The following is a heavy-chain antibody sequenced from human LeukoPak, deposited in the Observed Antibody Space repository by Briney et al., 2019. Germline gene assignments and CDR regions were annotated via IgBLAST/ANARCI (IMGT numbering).Heavy chain of an antibody. CDR3: ARERIREAFDY. CDR1: GGSISSSSYY. Sequence: PSETLSLTCTVSGGSISSSSYYWSCIRQPPGKGLEWIGYIYHSGSTYYNPSLKSRVTISVDRSKNQFSLKLSSVTAADTAVYYCARERIREAFDYWGQGTLVTVSS. V-gene: IGHV4-30-2*01. J-gene: IGHJ4*02. CDR2: IYHSGST. D-gene: IGHD2/OR15-2a*01.